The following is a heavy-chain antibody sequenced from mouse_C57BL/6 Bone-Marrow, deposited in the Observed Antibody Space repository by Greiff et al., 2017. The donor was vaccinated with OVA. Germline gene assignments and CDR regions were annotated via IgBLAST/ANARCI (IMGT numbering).Heavy chain of an antibody. D-gene: IGHD2-5*01. CDR2: IDPENGDT. J-gene: IGHJ3*01. Sequence: EVQLQQSGAELVRPGASVKLSCTASGFNIKDDYMHWVKQRPEQGLEWIGWIDPENGDTEYASKFQGKATITADTSSNTAYLQLSSLTSEDTAVYYCTTLYYSNSAWFAYWGQGTLVTVSA. CDR1: GFNIKDDY. CDR3: TTLYYSNSAWFAY. V-gene: IGHV14-4*01.